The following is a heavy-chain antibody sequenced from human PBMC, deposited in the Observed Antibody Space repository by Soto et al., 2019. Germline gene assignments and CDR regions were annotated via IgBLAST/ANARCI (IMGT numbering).Heavy chain of an antibody. V-gene: IGHV4-30-4*01. CDR2: IYYSGST. J-gene: IGHJ5*02. Sequence: KPSETLSLTCTLSGGSISSGDYYWSWILQPPGNGLEWIGYIYYSGSTYYNPSLKSRVTISVDTSKNQFSLKLSSVTAADTAVYYCARVGSVILTTRHNNWFDPWGQGTLVTVSS. CDR3: ARVGSVILTTRHNNWFDP. D-gene: IGHD3-10*01. CDR1: GGSISSGDYY.